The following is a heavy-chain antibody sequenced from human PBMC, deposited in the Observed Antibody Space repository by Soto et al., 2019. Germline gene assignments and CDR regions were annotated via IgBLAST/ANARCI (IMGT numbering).Heavy chain of an antibody. CDR2: ISYDGSNK. D-gene: IGHD4-17*01. CDR3: ANRLVYGDYTTEYFQH. CDR1: GFTFSSYG. Sequence: GGSLRLSCAASGFTFSSYGMHWVRQAPGKGLEWVAVISYDGSNKYYADSVKGRFTISRDNSKNTLYLQMNSLRAEDTAVYYCANRLVYGDYTTEYFQHWGQGTLVTVSS. V-gene: IGHV3-30*18. J-gene: IGHJ1*01.